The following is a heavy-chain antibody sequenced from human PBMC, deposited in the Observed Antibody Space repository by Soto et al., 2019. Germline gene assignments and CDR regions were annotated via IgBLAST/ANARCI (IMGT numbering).Heavy chain of an antibody. D-gene: IGHD3-10*01. CDR2: IWYDGSNK. J-gene: IGHJ4*02. Sequence: PGGSLRLSCAASGFTFSSYGMHWVRQAPGKGLEWVAVIWYDGSNKYYADSVKGRFTISRDNSKNTLYLQMNSLRAEDTAVYYCASPYYGSGSYYNPEYYFDYWGQGTLVTVSS. CDR1: GFTFSSYG. CDR3: ASPYYGSGSYYNPEYYFDY. V-gene: IGHV3-33*01.